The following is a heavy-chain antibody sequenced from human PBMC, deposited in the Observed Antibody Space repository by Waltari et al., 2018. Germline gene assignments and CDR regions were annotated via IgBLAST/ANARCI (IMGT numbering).Heavy chain of an antibody. CDR3: VRENIAAAGLES. V-gene: IGHV3-74*01. J-gene: IGHJ4*02. CDR2: INSDGSST. Sequence: EVQLVESGGGLVQPGGSLRLSCVASGFICSTYWMDWVRQAPGKGLVWVSRINSDGSSTTYADSVKGQFTISRDNAKNTLYLHMSSLRAEDTAVYYCVRENIAAAGLESWGQGTLVTVSS. CDR1: GFICSTYW. D-gene: IGHD6-13*01.